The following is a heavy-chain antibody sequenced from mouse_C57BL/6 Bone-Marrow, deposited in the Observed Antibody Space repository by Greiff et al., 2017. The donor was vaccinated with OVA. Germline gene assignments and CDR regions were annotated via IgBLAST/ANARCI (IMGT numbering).Heavy chain of an antibody. CDR1: GYTFTSYW. V-gene: IGHV1-64*01. CDR2: IHPTSGST. Sequence: QVQLQQPGAELVKPGASVKLSCKASGYTFTSYWMHWVKQRPGQGLEWIGMIHPTSGSTNYNEKFKGKATLTVDKSSSTAYMQLSSLPSEDSAVYYGASGLYGNYHFDYWGQGTLVTVSA. J-gene: IGHJ3*01. CDR3: ASGLYGNYHFDY. D-gene: IGHD2-1*01.